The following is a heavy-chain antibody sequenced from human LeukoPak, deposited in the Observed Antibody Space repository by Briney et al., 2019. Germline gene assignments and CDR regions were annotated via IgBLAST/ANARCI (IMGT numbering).Heavy chain of an antibody. CDR3: AKLGGIVVVPAAIGDY. Sequence: PGGSLRLSCAASGFTFSSYAMSWVRQAPGKGLEWVSAISGSGGSTYYADSVKGRFTISRDNSKNTLYLQMNSLRAEDTAVYYCAKLGGIVVVPAAIGDYWGQGTLVTVSS. V-gene: IGHV3-23*01. J-gene: IGHJ4*02. CDR2: ISGSGGST. CDR1: GFTFSSYA. D-gene: IGHD2-2*02.